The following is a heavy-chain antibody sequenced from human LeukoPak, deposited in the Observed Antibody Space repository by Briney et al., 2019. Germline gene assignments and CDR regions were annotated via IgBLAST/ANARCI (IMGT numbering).Heavy chain of an antibody. CDR3: ARVLGSISH. V-gene: IGHV1-8*01. J-gene: IGHJ4*02. CDR2: MNPNSGNT. D-gene: IGHD1-1*01. Sequence: GASVKVSCKASGYTFSTCDINWVRQAPGQGLEWMGWMNPNSGNTGFAHKFQGRVTMTRDTSINTAYMELSCLRSEDTAVCYCARVLGSISHWGQGTLVTVSS. CDR1: GYTFSTCD.